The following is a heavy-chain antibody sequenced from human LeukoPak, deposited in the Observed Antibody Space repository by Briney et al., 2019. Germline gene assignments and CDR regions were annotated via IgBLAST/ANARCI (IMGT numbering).Heavy chain of an antibody. D-gene: IGHD1/OR15-1a*01. CDR2: MNPNSGNT. Sequence: GASVKVSCKASGYAFTSYDINWVRQAAGQGLEWMGWMNPNSGNTGYAQKFQGRVTMTRNTSISTAYMELSSLRSEDTAVYYCARDTTNSGWLEQEQTGFDPWGQGTLVTVSS. CDR1: GYAFTSYD. CDR3: ARDTTNSGWLEQEQTGFDP. V-gene: IGHV1-8*01. J-gene: IGHJ5*02.